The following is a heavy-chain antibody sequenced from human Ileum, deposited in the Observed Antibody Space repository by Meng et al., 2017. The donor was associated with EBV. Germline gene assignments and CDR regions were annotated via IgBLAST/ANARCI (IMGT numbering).Heavy chain of an antibody. D-gene: IGHD2-2*01. CDR1: GGSISSSSYY. J-gene: IGHJ4*02. CDR2: IYYSGST. CDR3: ARSIVVVPAAIYY. Sequence: LPLQESGPGLVKPSETLSLTCTVSGGSISSSSYYWGWIRQPPGKGLEWIGSIYYSGSTYYNPSLKSRVTISVDTSKNQFSLKLSSVTAADTAVYYCARSIVVVPAAIYYWGQGTLVTVSS. V-gene: IGHV4-39*01.